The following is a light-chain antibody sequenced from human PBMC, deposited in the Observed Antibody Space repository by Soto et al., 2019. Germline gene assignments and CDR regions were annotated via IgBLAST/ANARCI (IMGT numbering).Light chain of an antibody. CDR3: CSYAGSDSLV. CDR2: DVG. J-gene: IGLJ2*01. CDR1: SNDVGGYNY. V-gene: IGLV2-11*01. Sequence: QSALTQPRSVSGSPGQSVTLSCTGTSNDVGGYNYVSWYQQYPGKAPTLMIYDVGKPPSGVPDRFSGSKSGNTASLIISGLQAEDDADYYCCSYAGSDSLVFGGGTKLTVL.